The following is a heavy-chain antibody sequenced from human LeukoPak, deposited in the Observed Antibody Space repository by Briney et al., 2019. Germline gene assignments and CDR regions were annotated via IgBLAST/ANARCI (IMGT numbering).Heavy chain of an antibody. CDR3: AKGRCGDSSCWYFDA. CDR1: GFNFKLSA. CDR2: ISGSGSRGSGITGGNT. Sequence: GGSLRLSCAASGFNFKLSAMSWGRQAPGKGLEWVALISGSGSRGSGITGGNTYYADSVKGRFSISRDDSQNTVYLQMNSQRVEDTAIYFCAKGRCGDSSCWYFDAWAKGTRVTVSP. D-gene: IGHD6-13*01. J-gene: IGHJ4*02. V-gene: IGHV3-23*01.